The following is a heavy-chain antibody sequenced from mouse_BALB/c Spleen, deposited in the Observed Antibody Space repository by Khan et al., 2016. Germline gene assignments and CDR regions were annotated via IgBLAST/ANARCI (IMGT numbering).Heavy chain of an antibody. CDR2: INTETGEP. V-gene: IGHV9-2-1*01. Sequence: QIQLVQSGPELKKPGETVKISCKTSGYTFTDYSMHWVKQAPGKGLEWMGWINTETGEPSYVDDFKGRFAFSLATSASTAYLQINNLKNEDTATYFCARERAYAMDYWGQGTSVTVSS. D-gene: IGHD3-3*01. J-gene: IGHJ4*01. CDR1: GYTFTDYS. CDR3: ARERAYAMDY.